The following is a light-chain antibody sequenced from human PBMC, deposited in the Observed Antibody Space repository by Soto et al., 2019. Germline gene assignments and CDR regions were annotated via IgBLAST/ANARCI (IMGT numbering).Light chain of an antibody. Sequence: DIQMTQSPSTLSASVGDRVTITCRASQTISSWLAWYQQKPGKAPNLLIYKASSLESGVPSRFSGSGSGTEFTLTISSLQPEDFAVYYCQQRSNWITFGQGTRLEIK. CDR3: QQRSNWIT. J-gene: IGKJ5*01. CDR2: KAS. CDR1: QTISSW. V-gene: IGKV1-5*03.